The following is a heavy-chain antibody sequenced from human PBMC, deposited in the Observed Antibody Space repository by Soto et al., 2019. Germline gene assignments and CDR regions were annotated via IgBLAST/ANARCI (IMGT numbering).Heavy chain of an antibody. D-gene: IGHD3-10*01. CDR2: IYSYGRT. V-gene: IGHV4-31*03. CDR3: ARMRDYYLFVDY. Sequence: SETLSLTCTVSGGSIDSRGYCWTWIRQHPGKGLEWIGYIYSYGRTDYNPSLKNRLTMSLDTSKNQFSLRLTSVTAADTAEYYCARMRDYYLFVDYWGLGTLVTVSS. CDR1: GGSIDSRGYC. J-gene: IGHJ4*02.